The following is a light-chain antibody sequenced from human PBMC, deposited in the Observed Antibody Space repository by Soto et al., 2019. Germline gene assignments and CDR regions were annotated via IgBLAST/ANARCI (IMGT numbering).Light chain of an antibody. J-gene: IGKJ1*01. CDR3: QKYNSAPWT. V-gene: IGKV1-27*01. Sequence: DIQLTQSPSTLSASVGDRVTVTCRASQRIDRYLAWYQQKPGKVPKLLIYAASTLQSGVPSRFSGSGSGTDFTLTISSLQPEDVATYYCQKYNSAPWTFGQGTKVEIK. CDR1: QRIDRY. CDR2: AAS.